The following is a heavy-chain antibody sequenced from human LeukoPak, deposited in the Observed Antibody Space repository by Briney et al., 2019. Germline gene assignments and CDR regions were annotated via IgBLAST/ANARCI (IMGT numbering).Heavy chain of an antibody. V-gene: IGHV3-9*01. CDR1: GFTFDDYA. CDR3: AKTGGVVVAPFDY. D-gene: IGHD2-15*01. Sequence: PGGSLRLSCAASGFTFDDYAMHWVRQAPGKGLEWVSGISWNSGSIGYADSVKGRFTISRDNAKNSLYLQMNSLRAEDTALYYCAKTGGVVVAPFDYWGQGTLVTVSS. J-gene: IGHJ4*02. CDR2: ISWNSGSI.